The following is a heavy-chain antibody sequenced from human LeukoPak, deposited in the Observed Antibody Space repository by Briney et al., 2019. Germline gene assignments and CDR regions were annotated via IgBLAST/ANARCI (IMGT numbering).Heavy chain of an antibody. D-gene: IGHD3-16*02. CDR2: IIGSGGST. Sequence: GGSLRLSCAASGFTFNNYAMTWVRQAPGKGLEWVSTIIGSGGSTDYADSVKGRFTISRDNSKNTLYLQMNSLRVEDTAVYYCARDYQNAFDIWGQGTMVTVSS. CDR3: ARDYQNAFDI. V-gene: IGHV3-23*01. J-gene: IGHJ3*02. CDR1: GFTFNNYA.